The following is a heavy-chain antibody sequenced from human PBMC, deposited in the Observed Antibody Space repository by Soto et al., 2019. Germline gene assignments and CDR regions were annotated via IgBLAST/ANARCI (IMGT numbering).Heavy chain of an antibody. CDR3: ARTTSITIFGVVSYYFDY. D-gene: IGHD3-3*01. J-gene: IGHJ4*02. Sequence: PSETLSLTCAVSGGSISSSNWWGWVRQPPGKGLEWIGEIYHSGSTNYNPSLKSRVTISVDKSKNQFSLKLSSVTAADTAVYYCARTTSITIFGVVSYYFDYWGQGTLVTVSS. CDR1: GGSISSSNW. CDR2: IYHSGST. V-gene: IGHV4-4*02.